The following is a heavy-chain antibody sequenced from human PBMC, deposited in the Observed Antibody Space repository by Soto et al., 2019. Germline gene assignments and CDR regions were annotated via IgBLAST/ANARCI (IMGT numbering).Heavy chain of an antibody. CDR3: AKDKWEFSFAFDI. D-gene: IGHD1-26*01. J-gene: IGHJ3*02. CDR1: GFTFSSNG. Sequence: QVQLVESGGGVVQPGRSLRLSCAASGFTFSSNGMHWVRQAPGKGLEWVAVISYDGSNKQYADSVKGRFTISRDNSKNTLFLQMNSMRAEDTAVYYCAKDKWEFSFAFDIWGQGTMVTVSS. CDR2: ISYDGSNK. V-gene: IGHV3-30*18.